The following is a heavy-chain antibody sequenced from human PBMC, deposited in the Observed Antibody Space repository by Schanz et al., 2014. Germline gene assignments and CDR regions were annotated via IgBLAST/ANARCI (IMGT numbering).Heavy chain of an antibody. D-gene: IGHD6-13*01. CDR1: GYTFTRSG. CDR2: IGGSHGNT. J-gene: IGHJ6*02. CDR3: ARDNLVSSSWYNYYGMDV. Sequence: QVQLVQSGGEVKTPGASVKVSCKASGYTFTRSGISWVRQAPGQGLEWMGWIGGSHGNTNVAQKFQGRVTMTTDTSTSTVYMELRSLTSDDTAVYYCARDNLVSSSWYNYYGMDVWGQGTTVTVSS. V-gene: IGHV1-18*01.